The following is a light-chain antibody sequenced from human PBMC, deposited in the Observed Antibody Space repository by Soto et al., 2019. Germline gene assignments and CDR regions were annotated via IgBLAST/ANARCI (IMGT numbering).Light chain of an antibody. J-gene: IGKJ2*01. CDR3: QQYNNSPDYT. CDR1: QSVSSRY. V-gene: IGKV3-20*01. CDR2: GAS. Sequence: EIVLTQSPGTLSLSPGARATLSCRASQSVSSRYLAWYQQKPGQAPRLLIYGASNRATGIPDRFSGSGSGTDLTLTISRREPEDFAVYFCQQYNNSPDYTFGQGTELEIK.